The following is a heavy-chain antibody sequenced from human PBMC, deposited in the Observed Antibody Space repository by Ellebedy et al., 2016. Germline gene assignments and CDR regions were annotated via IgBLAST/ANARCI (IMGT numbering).Heavy chain of an antibody. V-gene: IGHV3-13*05. Sequence: GESLKISCAASGFTFSSYDMHWVRQATGKGLEWASAIGTAGDPYYPGSVKGRFTISRENAKNSLYLQMNSLRAGDTAVYYCARGAQTRFGELFLDYWGQGTLVTVSS. CDR3: ARGAQTRFGELFLDY. CDR2: IGTAGDP. J-gene: IGHJ4*02. D-gene: IGHD3-10*01. CDR1: GFTFSSYD.